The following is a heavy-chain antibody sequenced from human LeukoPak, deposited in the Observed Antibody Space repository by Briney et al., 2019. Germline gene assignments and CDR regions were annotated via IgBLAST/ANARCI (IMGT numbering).Heavy chain of an antibody. CDR1: GFTFSSYV. CDR2: ISSTSSYI. J-gene: IGHJ4*02. V-gene: IGHV3-21*01. Sequence: GGSLRLSCAASGFTFSSYVMNWVRQAPGKGLEWVSYISSTSSYIYYADSVKGRFTISRDNAKNSLYLQMNSLRAEDTAVYYCARWRRGSGSYYLGYWGQGTLVTVSS. D-gene: IGHD3-10*01. CDR3: ARWRRGSGSYYLGY.